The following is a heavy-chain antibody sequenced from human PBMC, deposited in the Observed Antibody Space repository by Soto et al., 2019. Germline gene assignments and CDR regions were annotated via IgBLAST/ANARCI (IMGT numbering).Heavy chain of an antibody. CDR3: ARDPTKGYSSGWAFDY. D-gene: IGHD6-19*01. V-gene: IGHV1-2*04. CDR2: INPNSGGT. J-gene: IGHJ4*02. CDR1: GYTFTSYD. Sequence: ASVKVSCKASGYTFTSYDMHWVRQAPGQGLEWMGWINPNSGGTNYAQKFQGWVTMTRDTSISTAYMELSRLRSDDTAVYYCARDPTKGYSSGWAFDYWGQGTLVTVSS.